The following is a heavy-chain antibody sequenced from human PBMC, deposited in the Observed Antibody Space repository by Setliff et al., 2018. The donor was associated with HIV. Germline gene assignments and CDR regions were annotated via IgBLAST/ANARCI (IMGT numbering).Heavy chain of an antibody. CDR1: GYTFTSNF. D-gene: IGHD7-27*01. J-gene: IGHJ4*02. Sequence: GASVKVSCKASGYTFTSNFIHWVRQAPGQGLEWMGIINPSDGVTDYAEKFQGRLTVTSDTSTTTVSMDLSSLRSEDTAVYYRAREFHVAEPGTRVANYFDFWGQGTLVTVSS. CDR2: INPSDGVT. V-gene: IGHV1-46*01. CDR3: AREFHVAEPGTRVANYFDF.